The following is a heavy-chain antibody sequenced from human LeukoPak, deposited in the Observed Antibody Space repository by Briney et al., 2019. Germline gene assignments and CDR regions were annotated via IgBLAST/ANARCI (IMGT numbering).Heavy chain of an antibody. Sequence: GGSLRLSCAASGFTFSSYAMHWVRQAPGKGLEYVSAISSNGGSTYYANSVKGRFTISRDNSKNTLYLQMGSLRAEDMAVYYCARGYYGSGNFDYWGQGTLVTVSS. CDR1: GFTFSSYA. CDR3: ARGYYGSGNFDY. J-gene: IGHJ4*02. D-gene: IGHD3-10*01. V-gene: IGHV3-64*01. CDR2: ISSNGGST.